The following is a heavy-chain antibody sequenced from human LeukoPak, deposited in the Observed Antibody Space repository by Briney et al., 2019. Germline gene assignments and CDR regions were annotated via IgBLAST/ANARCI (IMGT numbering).Heavy chain of an antibody. V-gene: IGHV3-30-3*01. CDR1: GFTFRSYV. Sequence: TGGSLRLSCVVSGFTFRSYVMHWVRQAPGKGLEWVAVISDDGSSKDYSDSVRGRVTISRDNSKNTVYLEMNSLRAEDAAVYYCAREWELRLFDYWGQGTLVTVSS. CDR3: AREWELRLFDY. J-gene: IGHJ4*02. CDR2: ISDDGSSK. D-gene: IGHD1-26*01.